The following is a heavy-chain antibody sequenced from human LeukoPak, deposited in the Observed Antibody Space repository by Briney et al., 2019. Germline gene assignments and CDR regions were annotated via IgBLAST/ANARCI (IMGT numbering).Heavy chain of an antibody. V-gene: IGHV1-18*01. CDR1: GYTFMTYG. Sequence: ASVKVSCKASGYTFMTYGISWVRQAPGQGLEWMGWISTYNGNTNFPQKLQGRVTMTTDTSTTTAYMELRGLRSDDTAVYYCTRDRLARNYYGSGSYIYWGQGTPVTVSS. CDR3: TRDRLARNYYGSGSYIY. CDR2: ISTYNGNT. J-gene: IGHJ4*02. D-gene: IGHD3-10*01.